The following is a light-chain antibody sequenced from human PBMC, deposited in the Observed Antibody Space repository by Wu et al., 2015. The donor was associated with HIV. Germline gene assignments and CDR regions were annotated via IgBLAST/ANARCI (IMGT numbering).Light chain of an antibody. V-gene: IGKV3-20*01. Sequence: EIVLTQSPGTLSLSPGEGATLSCRASQSVRSSHLAWYQQKPGQAPRLLIYAASSRATGIPDRFSGSGSGTDFSLTISRLEPEDFAVCYCQQYGSSPRTFGQGTKVEIQ. CDR2: AAS. CDR1: QSVRSSH. J-gene: IGKJ1*01. CDR3: QQYGSSPRT.